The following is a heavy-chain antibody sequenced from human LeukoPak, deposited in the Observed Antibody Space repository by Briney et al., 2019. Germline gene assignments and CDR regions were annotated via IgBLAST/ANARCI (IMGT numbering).Heavy chain of an antibody. V-gene: IGHV3-23*01. CDR3: AKGPQLGVRFADY. CDR2: ISDSGAST. Sequence: GSLRRSCAASGFTFSSYAMNWVRQTPGKCLEWVSSISDSGASTYYADSVKGRFTISRDNSKNTLYLQMNSLRVEDTAVYYCAKGPQLGVRFADYWGQGTLVTVSS. CDR1: GFTFSSYA. D-gene: IGHD3-3*01. J-gene: IGHJ4*02.